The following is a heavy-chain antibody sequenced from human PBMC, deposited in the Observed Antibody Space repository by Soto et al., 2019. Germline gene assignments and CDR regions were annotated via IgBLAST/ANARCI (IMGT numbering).Heavy chain of an antibody. CDR2: IYYSGST. D-gene: IGHD3-9*01. CDR1: GGSIGSGGYY. J-gene: IGHJ4*02. CDR3: ARVNVLRYFDWFGDY. Sequence: SETLSLTCAVYGGSIGSGGYYWSWIRQHPGKGLEWIGYIYYSGSTYYNPSLKSRVTISVDTSKSQFSLKLSSVTAADTAVYYCARVNVLRYFDWFGDYWGQGTLVTVSS. V-gene: IGHV4-31*11.